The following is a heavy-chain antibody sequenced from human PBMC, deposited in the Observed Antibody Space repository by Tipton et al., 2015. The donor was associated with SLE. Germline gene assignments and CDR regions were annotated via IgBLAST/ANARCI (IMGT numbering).Heavy chain of an antibody. CDR1: GGSISSSSYY. CDR3: ATYYYDTSGFDY. J-gene: IGHJ4*02. D-gene: IGHD3-22*01. V-gene: IGHV4-39*01. CDR2: IYYSGST. Sequence: GLVKPSETLSLTCTVSGGSISSSSYYWGWIRQPPGKGLEWIGSIYYSGSTYYSPSLKSRVTISVDTSNNQFSLKLSSVTAADTAVYYCATYYYDTSGFDYWGQGTLVTVSS.